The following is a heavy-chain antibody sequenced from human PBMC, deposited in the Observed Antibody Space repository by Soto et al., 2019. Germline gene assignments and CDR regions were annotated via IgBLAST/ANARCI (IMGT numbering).Heavy chain of an antibody. Sequence: SETLSLTCTVSGGSISSYYWSWIRQPPGKGLEWIGYIYYSGSTNYNPSLKSRVTISVDTSKNQFSLKLSSVTAADTAVYYCARDRIGRDGYRNFDYWGQGTLVTVS. J-gene: IGHJ4*02. V-gene: IGHV4-59*01. CDR2: IYYSGST. CDR1: GGSISSYY. D-gene: IGHD5-12*01. CDR3: ARDRIGRDGYRNFDY.